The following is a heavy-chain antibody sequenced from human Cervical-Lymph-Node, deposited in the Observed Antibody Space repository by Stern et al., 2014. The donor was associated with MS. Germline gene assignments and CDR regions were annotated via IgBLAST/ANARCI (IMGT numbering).Heavy chain of an antibody. CDR3: ARDLLSWLVGATKDLDY. CDR2: ISAYNGNT. CDR1: GYTFTSYG. D-gene: IGHD1-26*01. J-gene: IGHJ4*02. V-gene: IGHV1-18*01. Sequence: VQLVESGAEVKKPGASVKVSCKASGYTFTSYGISWVRQAPGQGLEWMGWISAYNGNTNYAQKLQGRVTMTTDTSTSTAYMELRSLRSDDTAVYYCARDLLSWLVGATKDLDYWGQGTLVTVSS.